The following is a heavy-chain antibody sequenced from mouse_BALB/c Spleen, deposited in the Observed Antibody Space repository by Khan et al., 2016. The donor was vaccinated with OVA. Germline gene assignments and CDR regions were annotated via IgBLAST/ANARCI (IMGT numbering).Heavy chain of an antibody. Sequence: VQLKESGPELVKPGASVKISCKTSGFTFTEYTMYWVKQSHGKSHECIGGIIPNNGFTNFNQKFKGEATLTLDKSSSTAYMELRSLTSEDSAVYYCARGNYYGSTSYFGYWGQGTLVTVSA. CDR1: GFTFTEYT. CDR3: ARGNYYGSTSYFGY. V-gene: IGHV1-18*01. CDR2: IIPNNGFT. D-gene: IGHD1-1*01. J-gene: IGHJ3*01.